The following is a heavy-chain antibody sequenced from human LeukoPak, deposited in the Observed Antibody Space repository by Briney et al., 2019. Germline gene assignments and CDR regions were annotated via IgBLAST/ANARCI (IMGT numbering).Heavy chain of an antibody. CDR1: GYTFTSYY. J-gene: IGHJ5*02. D-gene: IGHD3-22*01. Sequence: ASVKVSCKASGYTFTSYYMHWARQAPGQGLEWMGIINPSGGSTSYAQEFQGRVTMTRDTSTSTVYMELSSLRSEDTAVYYCARDARFYYDRSGYYYPLWFDPWGQGTLVTVSS. V-gene: IGHV1-46*01. CDR3: ARDARFYYDRSGYYYPLWFDP. CDR2: INPSGGST.